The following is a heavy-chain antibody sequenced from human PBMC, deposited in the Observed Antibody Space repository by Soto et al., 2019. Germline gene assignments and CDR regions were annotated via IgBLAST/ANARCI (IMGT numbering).Heavy chain of an antibody. CDR2: ISYDGSNK. Sequence: GGSLRLSCAASGFTFSSYGMHWVRQAPGKGLEWVAVISYDGSNKYYADSVKGRFTISRDNSKNTLYLQWSSLKASDTAMYYCARRNGMDFDWLPPGGMDVWGQGTTVTVSS. CDR1: GFTFSSYG. V-gene: IGHV3-30*03. J-gene: IGHJ6*02. D-gene: IGHD3-9*01. CDR3: ARRNGMDFDWLPPGGMDV.